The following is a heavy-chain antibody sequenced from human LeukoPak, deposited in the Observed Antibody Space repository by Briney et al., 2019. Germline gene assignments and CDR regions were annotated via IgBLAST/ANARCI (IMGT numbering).Heavy chain of an antibody. D-gene: IGHD6-13*01. CDR1: GFTFSSYS. CDR3: AREEGSWYGAIDY. J-gene: IGHJ4*02. Sequence: GGSLRLSCAASGFTFSSYSMNWVRQAPGKGLEWVSYISSSSSTIYYADSVKGRFTISRDNAKNSLYLQMNSLRAEDTAVYYCAREEGSWYGAIDYWGQGTLVTVSS. V-gene: IGHV3-48*01. CDR2: ISSSSSTI.